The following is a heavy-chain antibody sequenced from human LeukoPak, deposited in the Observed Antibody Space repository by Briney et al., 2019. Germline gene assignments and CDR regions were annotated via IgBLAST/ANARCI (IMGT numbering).Heavy chain of an antibody. D-gene: IGHD3-10*01. CDR2: IYYSGST. Sequence: SETLSLTCTVSGGSISSYYWSWIRQPPGKGLEWIGYIYYSGSTNYNPSLKSRVTISVDTSKSQFSLKLSSVTPADTAVYYCARNYGSGSYWWFDPWGQGTLVTVSS. CDR3: ARNYGSGSYWWFDP. V-gene: IGHV4-59*01. J-gene: IGHJ5*02. CDR1: GGSISSYY.